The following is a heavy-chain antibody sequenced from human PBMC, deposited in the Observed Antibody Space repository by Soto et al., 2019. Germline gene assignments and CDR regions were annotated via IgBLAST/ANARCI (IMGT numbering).Heavy chain of an antibody. Sequence: GASVKVSCKASGYTFTSYYMHWVRQAPGQGLEWMGIINPSGGSTSYAQKFQGRVTMTTDTSTSTAYMELRSLRSDDTAVYYCARGWGMTGTTMWFDPWGQGTLVTVSS. V-gene: IGHV1-46*01. CDR1: GYTFTSYY. CDR3: ARGWGMTGTTMWFDP. CDR2: INPSGGST. D-gene: IGHD1-20*01. J-gene: IGHJ5*02.